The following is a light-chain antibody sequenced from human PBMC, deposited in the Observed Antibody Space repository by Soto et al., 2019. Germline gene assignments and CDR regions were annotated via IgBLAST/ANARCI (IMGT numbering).Light chain of an antibody. CDR2: AAS. V-gene: IGKV1-39*01. J-gene: IGKJ1*01. CDR1: QSISSN. Sequence: DIQMTQSPSSLSASVGDRGTITCRASQSISSNLNWYQQKPGKAPKLLIYAASSLQSGVPSRFSGSASGTDFTLTISSLQPEDFATYHCQQTYSTPWTFGQGTKVDI. CDR3: QQTYSTPWT.